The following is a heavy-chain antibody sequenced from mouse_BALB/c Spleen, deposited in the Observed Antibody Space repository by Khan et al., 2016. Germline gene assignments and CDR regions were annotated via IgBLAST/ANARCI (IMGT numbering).Heavy chain of an antibody. CDR3: ARIDYYGNYGFAY. Sequence: QVTLKESGPGILQPSQTLSLTCSFSGFSLSTYGIGVGWIRQPSGKGLEWLAHIWWNDNKYYNTALKSLLTISKDTSNNQVFLKIASMNTPDTATYDCARIDYYGNYGFAYWGQGTLVTVSA. CDR1: GFSLSTYGIG. J-gene: IGHJ3*01. D-gene: IGHD2-1*01. V-gene: IGHV8-11*01. CDR2: IWWNDNK.